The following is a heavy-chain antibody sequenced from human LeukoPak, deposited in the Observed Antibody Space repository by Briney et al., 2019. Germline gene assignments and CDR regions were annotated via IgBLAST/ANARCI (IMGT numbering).Heavy chain of an antibody. CDR1: GGSISSSSYY. CDR2: IYYSGST. CDR3: ASRLGLGYCSRTSCSYMDV. J-gene: IGHJ6*03. Sequence: SETLSLTCTVSGGSISSSSYYWGWIRQPLGKGLEWIGSIYYSGSTYYNPSLKSRVTISVDTSKNQFSLKLSSVTAADTAVYYCASRLGLGYCSRTSCSYMDVWGKGTTVTVSS. D-gene: IGHD2-2*01. V-gene: IGHV4-39*01.